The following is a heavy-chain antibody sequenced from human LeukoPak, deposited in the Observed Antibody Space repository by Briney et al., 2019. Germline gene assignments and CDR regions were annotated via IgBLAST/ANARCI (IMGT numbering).Heavy chain of an antibody. Sequence: SETLSLTCTVSGGSISSYYWSWIRQPPGKGLEWIGYIYYSGNTNYNPSLKSRVTISVDTSKNQFSLKLSSVTAADTAVHYCARHEIPYGDYEDWGQGTLVTVSS. D-gene: IGHD4-17*01. V-gene: IGHV4-59*08. CDR3: ARHEIPYGDYED. CDR1: GGSISSYY. CDR2: IYYSGNT. J-gene: IGHJ4*02.